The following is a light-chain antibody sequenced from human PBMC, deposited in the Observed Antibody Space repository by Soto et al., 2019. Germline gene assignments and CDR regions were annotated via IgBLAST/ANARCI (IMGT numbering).Light chain of an antibody. V-gene: IGLV4-69*01. Sequence: QSVLTQSPSASASLGASVKLTCTLSSGQSIYAIAWHQQQPEKGPRYLMKLNIDGSHTKGDGIPDRFSGSSSGAERHLTISSLQSEDEADYYCQTWGTAIHDVVFGGGTKLTVL. CDR2: LNIDGSH. CDR1: SGQSIYA. J-gene: IGLJ2*01. CDR3: QTWGTAIHDVV.